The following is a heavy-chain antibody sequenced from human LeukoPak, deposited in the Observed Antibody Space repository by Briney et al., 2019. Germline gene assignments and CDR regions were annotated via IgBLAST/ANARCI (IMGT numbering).Heavy chain of an antibody. V-gene: IGHV4-34*01. J-gene: IGHJ6*03. CDR2: INHSGST. CDR3: ARVIAAAGTSYSYYYYMDV. CDR1: GGSFSGYY. D-gene: IGHD6-13*01. Sequence: SETLSLTCAVYGGSFSGYYWSWIRQPPGKGLEWIGEINHSGSTNYNPSLKSRVTISVDTSKNQLSLKLSSVTAADTAVYYCARVIAAAGTSYSYYYYMDVWGKGTTVTISS.